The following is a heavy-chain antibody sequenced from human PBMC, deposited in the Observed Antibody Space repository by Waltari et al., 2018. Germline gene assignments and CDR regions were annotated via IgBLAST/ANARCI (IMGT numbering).Heavy chain of an antibody. V-gene: IGHV4-39*01. D-gene: IGHD2-15*01. CDR2: SYYSGTP. CDR3: ATHSANHDYHYYAMDV. J-gene: IGHJ6*02. Sequence: QLQLQESGPGLVKPSETLSLTCIVSGGSIISTTYYWGWIRQPPGKGLEGIGSSYYSGTPNYNPSLKIRVTISVDTSKNRFSLKVSSVTAADTALYYCATHSANHDYHYYAMDVWGLGTTVTVSS. CDR1: GGSIISTTYY.